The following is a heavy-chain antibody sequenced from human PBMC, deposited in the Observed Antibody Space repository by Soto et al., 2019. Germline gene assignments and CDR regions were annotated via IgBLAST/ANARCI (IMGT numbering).Heavy chain of an antibody. CDR2: INPNSGGT. D-gene: IGHD3-10*01. Sequence: ASVKVSCKASGYTFSRYAMHWVRQAPGQGLEWMGWINPNSGGTNYAQKFQGWVTMTRDTSISTAYMELSRLRSDDTAVYYCARVVDYGSGSYYNVPYFDYWGQGTLVTVSS. CDR1: GYTFSRYA. J-gene: IGHJ4*02. V-gene: IGHV1-2*04. CDR3: ARVVDYGSGSYYNVPYFDY.